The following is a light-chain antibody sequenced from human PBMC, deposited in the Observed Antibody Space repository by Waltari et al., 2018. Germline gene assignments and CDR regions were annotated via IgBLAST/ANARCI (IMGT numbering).Light chain of an antibody. V-gene: IGKV3-15*01. Sequence: ETLMTQSPATLSVSPGERATLSCRASQSIGRNLAWYQQKPGQAPKLLIYGASTRAAGVPIRFSGSGSGTEFTLTINSLEPEDFAVYYCQQRSNWPPTFGQGTRLEIK. CDR2: GAS. CDR3: QQRSNWPPT. CDR1: QSIGRN. J-gene: IGKJ5*01.